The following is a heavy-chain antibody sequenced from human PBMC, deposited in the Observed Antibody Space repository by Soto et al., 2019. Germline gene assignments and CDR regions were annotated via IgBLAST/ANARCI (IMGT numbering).Heavy chain of an antibody. D-gene: IGHD3-22*01. CDR1: GFTFSSYG. V-gene: IGHV3-30*18. CDR3: AKESYYDSSGYDY. CDR2: ISYDGSNK. J-gene: IGHJ4*02. Sequence: GGSLRLSCAASGFTFSSYGMRWVRQAPGKGLEWVAVISYDGSNKYYADSVKGRFTISRDNSKNTLYLQMNSLRAEDTAVYYCAKESYYDSSGYDYWGQGTLVTVSS.